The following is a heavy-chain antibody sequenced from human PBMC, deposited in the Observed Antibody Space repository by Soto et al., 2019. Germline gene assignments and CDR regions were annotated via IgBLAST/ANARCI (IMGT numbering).Heavy chain of an antibody. V-gene: IGHV3-23*01. CDR3: AKGAGGLNNFDY. J-gene: IGHJ4*02. CDR2: ISNSGGTT. D-gene: IGHD2-8*02. Sequence: GVLRLSCAASGFTFSSYVMSWVRQAPGKGLEWVSGISNSGGTTYYADSVKGRFIISRDNSKNTLLLQMNSLRADDTAIYYCAKGAGGLNNFDYWGQGTLVTVSS. CDR1: GFTFSSYV.